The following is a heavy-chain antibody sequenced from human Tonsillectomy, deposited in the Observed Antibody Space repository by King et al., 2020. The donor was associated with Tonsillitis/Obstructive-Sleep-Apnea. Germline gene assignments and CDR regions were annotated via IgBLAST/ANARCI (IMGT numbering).Heavy chain of an antibody. D-gene: IGHD2-15*01. Sequence: VQLVESGGGLVQPGGSLRLSCAASGFPFSDYAMVWVRQAPGKGLQWVSIISNSGAYTYYADSVKDRLTISRDNYRNVVYLQMDSLSPDDTAVYYCAKVVYYSGAHKFDPWGQGTLVTVSS. J-gene: IGHJ5*02. CDR3: AKVVYYSGAHKFDP. CDR1: GFPFSDYA. V-gene: IGHV3-23*04. CDR2: ISNSGAYT.